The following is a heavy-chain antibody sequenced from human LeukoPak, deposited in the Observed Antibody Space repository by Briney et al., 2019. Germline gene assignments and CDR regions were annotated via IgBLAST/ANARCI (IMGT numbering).Heavy chain of an antibody. CDR2: IKQDGSEK. CDR1: GFTFSSYW. J-gene: IGHJ3*02. CDR3: ARVWEYSGSYLGAFDI. Sequence: GGSLRLSCAASGFTFSSYWMSWVRQAPGKGLEWVANIKQDGSEKYYVDSVKGRFTISRDNAKNSLYLQMNSLRAEDTAVYYCARVWEYSGSYLGAFDIWGQGTMVTVSS. V-gene: IGHV3-7*01. D-gene: IGHD1-26*01.